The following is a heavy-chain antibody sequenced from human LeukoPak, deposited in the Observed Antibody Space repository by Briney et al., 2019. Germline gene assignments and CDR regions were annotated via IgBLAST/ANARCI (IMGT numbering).Heavy chain of an antibody. J-gene: IGHJ6*03. CDR1: GFTLDDYN. V-gene: IGHV3-43*01. CDR3: AKDKWLRGYYYYYMDV. CDR2: ITWNGDST. D-gene: IGHD5-12*01. Sequence: GGSLRLSCAASGFTLDDYNMHWVRQAPGKGLEWVSLITWNGDSTYYADSVEGRFTISRDNSKNSLYLQMNSLRTEDTALYYCAKDKWLRGYYYYYMDVWGKGTTVTVSS.